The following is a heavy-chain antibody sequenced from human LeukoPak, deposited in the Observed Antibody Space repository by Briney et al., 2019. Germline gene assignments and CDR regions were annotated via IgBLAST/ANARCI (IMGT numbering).Heavy chain of an antibody. V-gene: IGHV3-23*01. D-gene: IGHD3-22*01. Sequence: PGGSLRLSCAASGFTVSSNYMSWVRQAPGKGLEWVSAISGSGHATYYADSVKGRFTIFRDNSKNTLYLQMNSLRAEDTAVYYCAKSQEDDSSGYYYSNFDYWGQGTLVNVSS. CDR1: GFTVSSNY. CDR3: AKSQEDDSSGYYYSNFDY. CDR2: ISGSGHAT. J-gene: IGHJ4*02.